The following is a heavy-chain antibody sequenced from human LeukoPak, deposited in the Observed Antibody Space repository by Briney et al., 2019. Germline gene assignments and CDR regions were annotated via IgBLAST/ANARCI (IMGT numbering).Heavy chain of an antibody. V-gene: IGHV1-46*01. CDR1: VYTFTSYY. CDR2: ISPSGGGT. D-gene: IGHD6-19*01. Sequence: ASVKVSCKSSVYTFTSYYIHWVRQAPGQGLEWMGIISPSGGGTGYAQNFQGRITMTRDTSTSTVYMELSSLRSEDTAMYFCARGGPQWLVLRKRFYFDSWGQGTLVTVSS. J-gene: IGHJ4*02. CDR3: ARGGPQWLVLRKRFYFDS.